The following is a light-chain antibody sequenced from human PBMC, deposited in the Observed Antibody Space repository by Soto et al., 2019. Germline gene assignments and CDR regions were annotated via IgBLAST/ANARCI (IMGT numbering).Light chain of an antibody. CDR2: HVS. Sequence: QSALTQPASVAGSPGQSITISCTGTSSDVGSYNYVSWYPQHPGKVPKLMIYHVSNRPSGISNRFSGSKSGNTASLTISGLQAEDEADYYCNSYTTRSTVVFGGGTKLTVL. V-gene: IGLV2-14*01. CDR3: NSYTTRSTVV. J-gene: IGLJ2*01. CDR1: SSDVGSYNY.